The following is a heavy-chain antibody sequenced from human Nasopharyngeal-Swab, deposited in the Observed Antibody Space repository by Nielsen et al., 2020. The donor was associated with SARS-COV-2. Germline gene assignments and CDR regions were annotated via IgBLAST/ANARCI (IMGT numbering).Heavy chain of an antibody. D-gene: IGHD3-22*01. CDR3: TSQTYYYDSSETLYYYYMDV. CDR1: GFTFGNYS. CDR2: IRSKTYGETT. J-gene: IGHJ6*03. Sequence: GESLKISCTGSGFTFGNYSMNWVRQAPGKGLEWVGFIRSKTYGETTDYAASVKGRFIISRDDSKSIAYLQMNSLRTEDTAVYYCTSQTYYYDSSETLYYYYMDVWGKGTTVTVSS. V-gene: IGHV3-49*04.